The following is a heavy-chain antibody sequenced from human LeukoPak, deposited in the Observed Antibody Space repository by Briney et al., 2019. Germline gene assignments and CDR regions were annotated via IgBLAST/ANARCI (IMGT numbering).Heavy chain of an antibody. CDR1: GFTFSSSA. D-gene: IGHD2-2*01. CDR3: AKAKYCSSTSCYGEYFQH. V-gene: IGHV3-23*01. J-gene: IGHJ1*01. CDR2: LTISGGT. Sequence: GGSLRLSCAASGFTFSSSAMSWVRQAPGKGLEWISSLTISGGTFYADSVQGRFTISRDNSKNTLYLQMNSLRAEDTAVYYCAKAKYCSSTSCYGEYFQHSGQGTLVTVSS.